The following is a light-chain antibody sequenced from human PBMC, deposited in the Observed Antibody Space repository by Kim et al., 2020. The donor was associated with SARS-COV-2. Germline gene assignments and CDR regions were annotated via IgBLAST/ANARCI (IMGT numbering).Light chain of an antibody. Sequence: GKTVTISYTRSSGSIASNYVQWYQQRPGSAPTTVISENKQRPSGVPDRFSGSIDSSSNSASLTISGLKTEDEADYYCQSYDSSNLVFGGGTQLTVL. V-gene: IGLV6-57*03. CDR3: QSYDSSNLV. J-gene: IGLJ3*02. CDR2: ENK. CDR1: SGSIASNY.